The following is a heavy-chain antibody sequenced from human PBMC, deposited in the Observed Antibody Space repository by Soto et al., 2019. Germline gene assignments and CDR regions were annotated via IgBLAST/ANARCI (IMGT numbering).Heavy chain of an antibody. J-gene: IGHJ4*02. CDR1: GFTFSGYW. Sequence: GGSLRLSCAASGFTFSGYWMSWVRQAPGKGLEWVANIKQDGSEKYYVDSVKGRFTISRDNAKNSLYLQINSLRAEATAAYYCAGMAGAARPKWLVIWGQGTLVTVSS. V-gene: IGHV3-7*03. CDR2: IKQDGSEK. D-gene: IGHD6-6*01. CDR3: AGMAGAARPKWLVI.